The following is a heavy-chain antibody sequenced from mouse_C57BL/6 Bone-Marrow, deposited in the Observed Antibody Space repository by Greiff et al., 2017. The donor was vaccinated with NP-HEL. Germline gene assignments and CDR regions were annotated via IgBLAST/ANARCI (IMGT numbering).Heavy chain of an antibody. V-gene: IGHV2-5*01. CDR1: GFSLTSYG. Sequence: VSGFSLTSYGVHWVRQSPGKGLEWLGVIWRGGSTDYNAAFMSRLSITKDNSKSQVFFKMNSLQADDTAIYYCAKETGTPWYFDVWGTGTTVTVSS. D-gene: IGHD4-1*01. CDR3: AKETGTPWYFDV. CDR2: IWRGGST. J-gene: IGHJ1*03.